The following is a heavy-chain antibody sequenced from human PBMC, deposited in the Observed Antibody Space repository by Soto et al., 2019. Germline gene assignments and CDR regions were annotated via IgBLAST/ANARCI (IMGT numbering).Heavy chain of an antibody. D-gene: IGHD3-22*01. CDR2: MNPNSGDT. Sequence: QVQLVQSGAEVKKPGASVKVSCKASGYSFTSYDIHWVRQATGQGLEWVGWMNPNSGDTDYAQKFQGRVTITRNTSIRTAYMDLSGLRSEDTAVYFCARVPFLATSGSEIWGQGTTVTVSS. J-gene: IGHJ3*02. CDR3: ARVPFLATSGSEI. V-gene: IGHV1-8*01. CDR1: GYSFTSYD.